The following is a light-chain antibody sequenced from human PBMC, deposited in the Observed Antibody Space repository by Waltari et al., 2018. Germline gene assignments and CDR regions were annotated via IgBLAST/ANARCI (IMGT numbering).Light chain of an antibody. CDR3: QQYGSSILYT. CDR2: GTS. Sequence: VLTQSPGTLSLSPGDRATLSCRASQSLTKRDLAWYQQKPGQAPRLLIYGTSSRAAGIPDRFSGSGSGTDFTLTISGLEPEDSAVYYCQQYGSSILYTFGQGTKLEIK. V-gene: IGKV3-20*01. J-gene: IGKJ2*01. CDR1: QSLTKRD.